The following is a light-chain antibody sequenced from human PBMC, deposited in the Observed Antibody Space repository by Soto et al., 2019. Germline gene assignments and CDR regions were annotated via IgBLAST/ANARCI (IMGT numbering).Light chain of an antibody. V-gene: IGKV3-15*01. J-gene: IGKJ3*01. Sequence: EIVMTQSPATLSVSPGARATLSCRASQSVSSNLAGYQQKPGQAPRLRIYGAFTRATGIPPRFSGSGSGTEFTLTISSLQSEEFAVYYCQQYNNWPPITFGPGNKVDIK. CDR1: QSVSSN. CDR3: QQYNNWPPIT. CDR2: GAF.